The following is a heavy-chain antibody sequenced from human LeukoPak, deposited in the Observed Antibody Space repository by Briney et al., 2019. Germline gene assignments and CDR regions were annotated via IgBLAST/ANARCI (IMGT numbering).Heavy chain of an antibody. CDR2: IYYSGST. V-gene: IGHV4-59*01. CDR3: ARVPVIEVAATDWFDP. CDR1: GGSISSYY. J-gene: IGHJ5*02. Sequence: SETLSLTCTVSGGSISSYYWSWIRQPPGKGLEWIGYIYYSGSTNNNPSLKSRVTISVDTSKNQFSLKLSSVTAADTAVYYCARVPVIEVAATDWFDPWGQGTLVTVSS. D-gene: IGHD2-15*01.